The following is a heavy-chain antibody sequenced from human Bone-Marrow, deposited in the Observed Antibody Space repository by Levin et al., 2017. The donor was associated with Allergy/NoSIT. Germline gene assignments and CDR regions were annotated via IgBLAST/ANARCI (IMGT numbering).Heavy chain of an antibody. V-gene: IGHV1-3*01. CDR1: GYTFTSYA. CDR3: ARSLPVVVAAYFDY. CDR2: INAGNGNT. J-gene: IGHJ4*02. D-gene: IGHD2-15*01. Sequence: RASVKVSCKASGYTFTSYAMHWVRQAPGQRLEWMGWINAGNGNTKYSQKFQGRVTITRDTSASTAYMELSSLRSEDTAVYYCARSLPVVVAAYFDYWGQGTLVTVSS.